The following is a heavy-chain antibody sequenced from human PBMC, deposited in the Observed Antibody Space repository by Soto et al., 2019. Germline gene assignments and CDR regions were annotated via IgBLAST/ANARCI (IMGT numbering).Heavy chain of an antibody. CDR2: IYYSGST. Sequence: WETLSLTCTVSGGSVSSGSYYWSWIRQPPGKGLEWIGYIYYSGSTNYNPSLKSRVTISVDTSKNQFSLQLSSVTAADTAVYYCARVIMITFGGVIDGGCDAFDIWGQGTMVTVSS. CDR3: ARVIMITFGGVIDGGCDAFDI. V-gene: IGHV4-61*01. D-gene: IGHD3-16*02. J-gene: IGHJ3*02. CDR1: GGSVSSGSYY.